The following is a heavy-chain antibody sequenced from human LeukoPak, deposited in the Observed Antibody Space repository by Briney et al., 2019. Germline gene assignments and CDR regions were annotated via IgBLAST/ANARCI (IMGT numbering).Heavy chain of an antibody. V-gene: IGHV3-9*01. CDR2: ISWNSGSI. CDR1: GFTFDDYA. D-gene: IGHD6-19*01. CDR3: ARVSDISVAAYFDY. Sequence: GGSLRLSCAASGFTFDDYAMHWVRQAPGKGLEWVSGISWNSGSIGYADSVKGRFTISRDNAKNSLYLQMNSLRAEDTALYYCARVSDISVAAYFDYWGQGTLVTVSS. J-gene: IGHJ4*02.